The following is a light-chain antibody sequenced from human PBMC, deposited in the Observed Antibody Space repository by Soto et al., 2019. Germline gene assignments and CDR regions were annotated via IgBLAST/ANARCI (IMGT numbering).Light chain of an antibody. V-gene: IGKV1-5*03. CDR3: QQYNSYSPDT. Sequence: DIQMTQSPSAMSASVGDRVTITCRASQSISSWLAWYQQKQGKAPNLLIYTASSLESGVPSRFSGSGSGTEFTLTISSLQPDEFATYYCQQYNSYSPDTFGQGTKVDIK. CDR2: TAS. CDR1: QSISSW. J-gene: IGKJ1*01.